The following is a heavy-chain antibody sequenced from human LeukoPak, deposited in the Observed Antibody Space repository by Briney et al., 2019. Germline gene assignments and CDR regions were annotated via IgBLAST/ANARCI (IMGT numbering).Heavy chain of an antibody. V-gene: IGHV3-21*01. D-gene: IGHD5/OR15-5a*01. Sequence: GGSLRLSCAASGFTVSSKSMSWVRQAPGRGLEWVSIISSGSSYIHYADSVKGRFTISRDNAKNSLYLQMNSLRAEDTAVYYCARQKYLRGPDVEYFDYWGQGTLVTVSS. CDR2: ISSGSSYI. CDR1: GFTVSSKS. CDR3: ARQKYLRGPDVEYFDY. J-gene: IGHJ4*02.